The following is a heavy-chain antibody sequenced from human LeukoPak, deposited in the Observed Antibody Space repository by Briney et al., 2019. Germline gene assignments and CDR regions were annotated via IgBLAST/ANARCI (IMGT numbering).Heavy chain of an antibody. V-gene: IGHV3-74*01. D-gene: IGHD3-22*01. CDR2: INSDGSST. Sequence: GGSPRLSCAASGFTFSKYWMHWVRQAPGKGLVWVSHINSDGSSTSYADSVRGRFTISRDNAKNTLYLQMNSLRDEDTAVYYCTLLPPDAFDIWGQGTMVTVSS. CDR3: TLLPPDAFDI. CDR1: GFTFSKYW. J-gene: IGHJ3*02.